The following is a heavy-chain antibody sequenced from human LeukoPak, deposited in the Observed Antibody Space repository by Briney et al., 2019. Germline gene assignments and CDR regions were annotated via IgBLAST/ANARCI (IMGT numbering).Heavy chain of an antibody. D-gene: IGHD6-13*01. V-gene: IGHV3-53*01. Sequence: GGSLRLSCAASGFNVSSNYMSWVRQAPGKGLEWVSMIYSSGSIYYIDSVKGRFTISRDNSKNTLYLQMNSLRAEDTAVYYRAKDQGSSWYGPTNHFDYWGQGTLVTVSS. CDR2: IYSSGSI. CDR1: GFNVSSNY. J-gene: IGHJ4*02. CDR3: AKDQGSSWYGPTNHFDY.